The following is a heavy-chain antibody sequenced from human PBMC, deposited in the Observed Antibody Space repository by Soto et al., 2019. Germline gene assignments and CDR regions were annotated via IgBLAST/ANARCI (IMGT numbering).Heavy chain of an antibody. Sequence: GGSLRLSCAASGFTFSSYSMNWVRQAPGKGLEWVSYISSSSSTIYYADSVKGRFTISRDNAKNSLYLQMNSLRDEDTAVYYCARDQEEREYDFWSGYYSPGAFDIWGQGTMVTVSS. D-gene: IGHD3-3*01. J-gene: IGHJ3*02. CDR1: GFTFSSYS. V-gene: IGHV3-48*02. CDR3: ARDQEEREYDFWSGYYSPGAFDI. CDR2: ISSSSSTI.